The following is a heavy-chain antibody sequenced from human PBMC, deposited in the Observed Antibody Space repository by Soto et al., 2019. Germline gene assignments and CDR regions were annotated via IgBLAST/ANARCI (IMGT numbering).Heavy chain of an antibody. J-gene: IGHJ4*02. CDR1: GGTFSSYA. Sequence: SVKVSCKASGGTFSSYAISWVRQAPGQGLEWMGGIIPIFGTANYAQKFQGRVTITADESTSTAYMELSSLRSEDTAVYYCARSSLVPYCSGGSSYSAERYWGQGPLVTVSS. D-gene: IGHD2-15*01. CDR2: IIPIFGTA. V-gene: IGHV1-69*13. CDR3: ARSSLVPYCSGGSSYSAERY.